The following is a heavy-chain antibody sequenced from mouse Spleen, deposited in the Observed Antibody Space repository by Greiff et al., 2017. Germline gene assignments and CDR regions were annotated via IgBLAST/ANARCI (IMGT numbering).Heavy chain of an antibody. CDR1: GFSFNTYA. V-gene: IGHV10-1*01. CDR3: VRQGVTTGPFYYAMDD. D-gene: IGHD1-1*01. CDR2: IRSKSNNYAT. J-gene: IGHJ4*01. Sequence: EVQLVESGGGLVQPKGSLKLSCAASGFSFNTYAMNWVRQAPGKGLEWVARIRSKSNNYATYYADSVKDRFTISRDDSESMLYLQMNNLKTEDTAMYYCVRQGVTTGPFYYAMDDWGQGTSVTVSS.